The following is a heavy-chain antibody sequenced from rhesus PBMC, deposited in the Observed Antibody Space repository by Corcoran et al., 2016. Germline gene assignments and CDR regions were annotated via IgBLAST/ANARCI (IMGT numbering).Heavy chain of an antibody. D-gene: IGHD1-26*01. V-gene: IGHV4-106*01. CDR1: GGSIRDDSY. J-gene: IGHJ4*01. CDR3: AREVGHYNRYFDY. Sequence: QVQLQESGPGLVKPSETLSPPRASSGGSIRDDSYWSWIRQPPGTGLEWIGYIYGSGGGTNYNPSLKNRVTISIDTAKNQFSLKLRSVTAADTAVYYCAREVGHYNRYFDYWGQGVLVTVSS. CDR2: IYGSGGGT.